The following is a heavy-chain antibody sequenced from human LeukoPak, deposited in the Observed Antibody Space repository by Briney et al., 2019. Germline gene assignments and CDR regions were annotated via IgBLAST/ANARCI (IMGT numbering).Heavy chain of an antibody. CDR2: IYYSGST. Sequence: SETLSLTCTVSGGSISSYYWSWIRQPPGKGLEWIGYIYYSGSTNYNPSLKSRVTISVDTSKNQFSLKLSSVTAADTAVYYCAXXXSXYGGNPGWYFDLWGRGTLVTVSS. CDR1: GGSISSYY. V-gene: IGHV4-59*08. J-gene: IGHJ2*01. CDR3: AXXXSXYGGNPGWYFDL. D-gene: IGHD4-23*01.